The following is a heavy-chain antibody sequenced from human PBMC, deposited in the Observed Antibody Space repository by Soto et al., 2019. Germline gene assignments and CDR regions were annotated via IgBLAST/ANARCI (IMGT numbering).Heavy chain of an antibody. V-gene: IGHV1-69*12. CDR1: GGTFRTSA. Sequence: QVQLVQSGAEVKKPGSSVKVSCKTSGGTFRTSAISWVRQAPGQGLEWMGGIMPVFSTPDYAQKCQGRVTITADESTGTAYMEVISLRSEDTAVYYCARDKGRQQLGGNYYYIMDVWGQGTTVTVSS. CDR2: IMPVFSTP. CDR3: ARDKGRQQLGGNYYYIMDV. D-gene: IGHD3-3*02. J-gene: IGHJ6*01.